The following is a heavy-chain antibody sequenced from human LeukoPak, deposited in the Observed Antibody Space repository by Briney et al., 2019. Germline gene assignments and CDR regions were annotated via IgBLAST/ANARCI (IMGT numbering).Heavy chain of an antibody. CDR3: ARDRMKSGSYYFDY. CDR2: ISGKRSTI. J-gene: IGHJ4*02. D-gene: IGHD1-26*01. Sequence: GGSLRLSCAASAFTFSDYSMNWVRQAPGKGLEWVSYISGKRSTIYYADSVKGRFTISRDNAKNSMYLQMNSLRAEDTAVYYCARDRMKSGSYYFDYWGPGTLVTVSS. CDR1: AFTFSDYS. V-gene: IGHV3-48*01.